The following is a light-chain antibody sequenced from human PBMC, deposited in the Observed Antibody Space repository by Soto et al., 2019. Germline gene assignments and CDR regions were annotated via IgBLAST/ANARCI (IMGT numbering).Light chain of an antibody. J-gene: IGKJ1*01. CDR3: QQYYSYPWT. V-gene: IGKV1-8*01. Sequence: AIRMTQSPSSLSASTGYRFTITCRASQGIRSYLAWYQQKPGKAPKLLIYAASTLQSGVPSRFSGSGSGTDFTLTISCLQSEDFATYYCQQYYSYPWTFGQGTKVDIK. CDR1: QGIRSY. CDR2: AAS.